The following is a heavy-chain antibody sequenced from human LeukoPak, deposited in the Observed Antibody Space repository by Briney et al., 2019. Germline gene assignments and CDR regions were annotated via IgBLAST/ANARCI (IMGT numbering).Heavy chain of an antibody. CDR1: GFTFSSYS. Sequence: GGSLRLSCAAPGFTFSSYSMNWVRQAPGKGLEWVSSISSSSSYIHYADSVKGRFTISRDNAKNSLYLQMNSLRAEDTAVYYCARDPPRYYYDSSGSLDYWGQGTLVTVSS. CDR2: ISSSSSYI. V-gene: IGHV3-21*04. CDR3: ARDPPRYYYDSSGSLDY. D-gene: IGHD3-22*01. J-gene: IGHJ4*02.